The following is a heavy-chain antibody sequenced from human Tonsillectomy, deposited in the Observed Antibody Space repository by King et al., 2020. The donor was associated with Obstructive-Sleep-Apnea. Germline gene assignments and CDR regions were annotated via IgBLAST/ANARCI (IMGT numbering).Heavy chain of an antibody. CDR2: IKSKSDGGTT. CDR1: GFIFSNAW. J-gene: IGHJ4*02. Sequence: VQLVESGGGLVQPGGSLRLSCTASGFIFSNAWMSWVRQAPGKGLEWVGRIKSKSDGGTTDYAAPVKGKFTISRDDSKNMMYLQLNSLKTEDTAMYYCTTDRANYYGSWSYYFADWGQGTLVTVSS. D-gene: IGHD3-10*01. V-gene: IGHV3-15*01. CDR3: TTDRANYYGSWSYYFAD.